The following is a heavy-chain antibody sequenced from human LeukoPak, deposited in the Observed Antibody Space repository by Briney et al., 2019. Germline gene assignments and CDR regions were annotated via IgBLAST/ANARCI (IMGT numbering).Heavy chain of an antibody. CDR3: AKLSLGATYYFDY. Sequence: GGSLRPSCAASGFTFSSYAMSWVRQAPGKGLEWVSAISGSGGSTYYADSVKGRFTISRDNSKNTLYLQMNSLRAEDTAVYYCAKLSLGATYYFDYWGQGTLVTVSS. V-gene: IGHV3-23*01. CDR1: GFTFSSYA. D-gene: IGHD1-26*01. J-gene: IGHJ4*02. CDR2: ISGSGGST.